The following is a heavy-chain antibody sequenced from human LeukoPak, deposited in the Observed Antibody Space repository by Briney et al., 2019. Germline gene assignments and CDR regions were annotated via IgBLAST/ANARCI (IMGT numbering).Heavy chain of an antibody. CDR2: IRQDGKDE. CDR3: ASLDCARPCGY. V-gene: IGHV3-7*01. Sequence: PGGSLRLSCAASGFTFSSYAMHWVRQAPGRGLEWVANIRQDGKDEYYVDSVRGRFTISRDNAKNSLYLQMNSLRVEDTAVYYCASLDCARPCGYWGQGTMVTVSS. CDR1: GFTFSSYA. J-gene: IGHJ4*02. D-gene: IGHD6-6*01.